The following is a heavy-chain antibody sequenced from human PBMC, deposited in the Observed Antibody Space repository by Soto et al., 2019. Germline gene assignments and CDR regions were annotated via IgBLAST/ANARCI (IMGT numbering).Heavy chain of an antibody. CDR3: AKDPQDYDILTGYYGPTGFDP. CDR2: ISYDGSNK. CDR1: GFTFSSYG. J-gene: IGHJ5*02. V-gene: IGHV3-30*18. Sequence: PGGSLRLSCGASGFTFSSYGMHWVRQAPGKGLEWVAVISYDGSNKYYADSVKGRFTISRDNSKNTLYLQMNSLRAEDTAVYYCAKDPQDYDILTGYYGPTGFDPWGQGTLVTVSS. D-gene: IGHD3-9*01.